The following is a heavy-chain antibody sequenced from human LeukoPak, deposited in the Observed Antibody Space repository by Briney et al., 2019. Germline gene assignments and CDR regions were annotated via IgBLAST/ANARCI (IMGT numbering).Heavy chain of an antibody. Sequence: GGSLRLSCAASGFTFNNYEMNWVRQAPGKGLEWVSYISSSGSTIYYADSVKGRFTISRDNAKNSLSLQMNSLRAEDTAVYYCARHPFGDYEFWFDYWGQGTLVTVSS. V-gene: IGHV3-48*03. CDR2: ISSSGSTI. CDR1: GFTFNNYE. CDR3: ARHPFGDYEFWFDY. D-gene: IGHD4-17*01. J-gene: IGHJ4*02.